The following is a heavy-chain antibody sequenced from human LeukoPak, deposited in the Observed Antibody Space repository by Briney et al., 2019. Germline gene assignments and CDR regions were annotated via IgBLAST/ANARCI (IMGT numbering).Heavy chain of an antibody. CDR1: GGSFSGYY. CDR3: ARVSSSRIYYYYYYYMDV. CDR2: INHSGST. V-gene: IGHV4-34*01. D-gene: IGHD6-13*01. Sequence: SETLSLTCAVYGGSFSGYYRSWIRQPPGKGLEWIGEINHSGSTNYNPSLKSRVTISVDTSKNQFSLKLSSVTAADTAVYYCARVSSSRIYYYYYYYMDVWGKGTTVTVSS. J-gene: IGHJ6*03.